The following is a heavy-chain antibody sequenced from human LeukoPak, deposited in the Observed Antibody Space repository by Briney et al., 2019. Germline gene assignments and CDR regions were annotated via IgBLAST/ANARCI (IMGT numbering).Heavy chain of an antibody. Sequence: GGSLRLSCAASGFTFSSYGMHWVRQAPGKGLEWVAFIRYDGSNEYYADSVKGRFTISRDNSKNTLYLQMNSLRAEDTAVYYCAKDLDYYDSSGPFDYWGQGTLVTVSS. J-gene: IGHJ4*02. D-gene: IGHD3-22*01. CDR1: GFTFSSYG. CDR2: IRYDGSNE. CDR3: AKDLDYYDSSGPFDY. V-gene: IGHV3-30*02.